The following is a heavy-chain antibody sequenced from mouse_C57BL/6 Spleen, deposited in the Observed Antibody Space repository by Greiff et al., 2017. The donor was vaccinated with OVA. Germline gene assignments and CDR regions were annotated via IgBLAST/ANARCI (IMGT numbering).Heavy chain of an antibody. Sequence: VKLVESGAELVKPGASVKISCKASGYAFSSYWMNWVKQRPGKGLEWIGQIYPGDGDTNYNGKFKGKATLTADKSSSTAYMQLSSLTSEDSAVYFCARCLYDGYYPDYWGQGTTLTVSS. V-gene: IGHV1-80*01. D-gene: IGHD2-3*01. CDR1: GYAFSSYW. J-gene: IGHJ2*01. CDR3: ARCLYDGYYPDY. CDR2: IYPGDGDT.